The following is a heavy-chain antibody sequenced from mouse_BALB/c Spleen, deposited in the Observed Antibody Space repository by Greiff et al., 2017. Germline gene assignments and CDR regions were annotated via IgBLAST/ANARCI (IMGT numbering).Heavy chain of an antibody. J-gene: IGHJ3*01. D-gene: IGHD2-1*01. Sequence: VQLQQSGTVLARPGASVKMSCKASGYTFTSYWMHWVKQRPGQGLEWIGAIYPGNSDTSYNQKFKGKAKLTAVTSTSTAYMELSSLTNEDSAVYYCARGDGNYVFTYWGQGTLVTVSA. CDR1: GYTFTSYW. V-gene: IGHV1-5*01. CDR2: IYPGNSDT. CDR3: ARGDGNYVFTY.